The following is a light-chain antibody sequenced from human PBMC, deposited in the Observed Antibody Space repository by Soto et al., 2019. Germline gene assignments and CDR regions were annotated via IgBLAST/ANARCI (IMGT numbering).Light chain of an antibody. CDR2: DVS. Sequence: QSVLTQPLSVSGSPGQSVTISCTGTSSDVGGYNYVSWYQQHPGKAPKLMIYDVSKRPSGVPDRFSGSKSGNTASLTISGLQAEDEADYYCCSYAGSYVFGTGTKVTVL. CDR1: SSDVGGYNY. V-gene: IGLV2-11*01. J-gene: IGLJ1*01. CDR3: CSYAGSYV.